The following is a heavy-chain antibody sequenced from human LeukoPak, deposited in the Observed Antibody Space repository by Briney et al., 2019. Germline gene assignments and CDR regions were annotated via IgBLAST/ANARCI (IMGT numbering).Heavy chain of an antibody. J-gene: IGHJ4*02. CDR3: AREDCSSTSCYGFDY. CDR2: ISYDGSNK. V-gene: IGHV3-30*04. CDR1: GFTFSSYA. Sequence: GGSLRLSCAASGFTFSSYAMHWVRQAPGKGLEGVAVISYDGSNKYYADSVKGRFTISRDNSKNTLYLQMNSLRAEDTAVYYCAREDCSSTSCYGFDYWGQGTLVTVSS. D-gene: IGHD2-2*01.